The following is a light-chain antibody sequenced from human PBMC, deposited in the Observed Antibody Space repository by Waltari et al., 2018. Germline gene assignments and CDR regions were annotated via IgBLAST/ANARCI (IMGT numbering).Light chain of an antibody. CDR3: AAWDDRVRGRV. V-gene: IGLV1-47*02. CDR2: SDN. Sequence: QSVLTQPPSASGTPGQRVTISCSGSTSNIGANLVYWYQQLPGTAPKLLIYSDNLRPSGVPDRFSDSKSGTSASLAISGLRSEDEADYYCAAWDDRVRGRVFGGGTKLTVL. J-gene: IGLJ3*02. CDR1: TSNIGANL.